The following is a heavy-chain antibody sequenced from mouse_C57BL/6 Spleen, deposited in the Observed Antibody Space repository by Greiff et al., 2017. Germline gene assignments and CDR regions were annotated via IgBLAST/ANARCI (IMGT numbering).Heavy chain of an antibody. Sequence: EVKLQQSGPVLVKPGASVKMSCKASGYTFTDYYMNWVKQSHGKSLEWIGVINPYNGGTSYNQKFKGKATLTVDKSSSTAYMELNSLTSEDSAVYYCARSGSNFPLYYYAMDYWGQGTSVTVSS. CDR3: ARSGSNFPLYYYAMDY. CDR2: INPYNGGT. D-gene: IGHD2-5*01. CDR1: GYTFTDYY. V-gene: IGHV1-19*01. J-gene: IGHJ4*01.